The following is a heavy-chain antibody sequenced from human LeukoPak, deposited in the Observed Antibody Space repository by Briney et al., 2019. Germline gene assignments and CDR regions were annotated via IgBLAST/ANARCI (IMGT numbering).Heavy chain of an antibody. D-gene: IGHD5-12*01. J-gene: IGHJ3*02. CDR1: GGSFSGYY. CDR2: IYHSGST. V-gene: IGHV4-34*01. CDR3: ARVGPIVATIDVAFDI. Sequence: SETLSLTSAVYGGSFSGYYWSWIRQPPGKGLEWIGEIYHSGSTNYNPSLKSRVTISVDTSKNQFSLKLSSVTAADTAVYYCARVGPIVATIDVAFDIWGQGTMVTVSS.